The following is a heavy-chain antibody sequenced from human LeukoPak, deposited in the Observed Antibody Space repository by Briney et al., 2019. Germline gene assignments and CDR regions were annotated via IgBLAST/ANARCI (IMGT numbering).Heavy chain of an antibody. Sequence: PSETLSLTCAVYGGSFSGYYWSWIRQPPGKGLQWIGEINHSGSTNYNPSLKSRVTISVDTSKNQFSLKLSSVTAADTAVYYCATDMVRGANDYWGPGTLVTVSS. CDR3: ATDMVRGANDY. CDR1: GGSFSGYY. J-gene: IGHJ4*02. V-gene: IGHV4-34*01. CDR2: INHSGST. D-gene: IGHD3-10*01.